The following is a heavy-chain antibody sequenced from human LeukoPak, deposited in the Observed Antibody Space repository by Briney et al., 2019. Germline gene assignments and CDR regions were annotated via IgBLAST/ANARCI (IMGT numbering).Heavy chain of an antibody. CDR2: IQPSGGST. Sequence: ASVKVSCKASGYTFTNYYMHWVRQAPGQGLEWMGIIQPSGGSTSYAQKFQGRATMTRDTSTSTVYMELSSLRSEDTAVYYCAREDGSGSYNRVNWFDPWGQGTPVTVSS. CDR3: AREDGSGSYNRVNWFDP. J-gene: IGHJ5*02. D-gene: IGHD3-10*01. V-gene: IGHV1-46*01. CDR1: GYTFTNYY.